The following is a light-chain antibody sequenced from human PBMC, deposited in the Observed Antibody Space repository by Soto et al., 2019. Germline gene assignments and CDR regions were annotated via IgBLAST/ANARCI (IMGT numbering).Light chain of an antibody. Sequence: QSVLTQPPSASGSPGQSVTISCTGTSTDVGGYPYVSWYQQHPGEAPKVIIAEISKPPSGVPDRSSCSKSGNTSSLTVSGLHAEDDADYYSSSYAGSNNYVFGTGTKLTVL. V-gene: IGLV2-8*01. CDR3: SSYAGSNNYV. CDR1: STDVGGYPY. J-gene: IGLJ1*01. CDR2: EIS.